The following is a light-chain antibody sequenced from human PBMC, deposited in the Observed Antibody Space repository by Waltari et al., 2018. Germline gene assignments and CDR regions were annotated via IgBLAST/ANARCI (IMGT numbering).Light chain of an antibody. CDR1: QSISTN. V-gene: IGKV3-15*01. CDR3: QQYNNWLPYT. J-gene: IGKJ2*01. Sequence: EIVMTQSPATLSVSPGERATLSCRASQSISTNLAWYQQKPGQAPRLLISGASTRATDIPGRFSGSGSGTEFTLTISSLQSEDFAIYYCQQYNNWLPYTFGQGTKLEIK. CDR2: GAS.